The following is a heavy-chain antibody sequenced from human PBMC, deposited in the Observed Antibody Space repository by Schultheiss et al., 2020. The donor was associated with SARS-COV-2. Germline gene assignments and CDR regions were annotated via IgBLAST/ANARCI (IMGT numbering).Heavy chain of an antibody. CDR2: IYYSGST. Sequence: SETLSLTCAVYGGSFSGYYWGWIRQPPGKGLEWIGSIYYSGSTNYNPSLKSRVTISVDTSKNQFSLKLSSVTAADTAVYYCARERGRIAALSAGGSNWFDPWGQGTLVTVSS. D-gene: IGHD6-6*01. CDR3: ARERGRIAALSAGGSNWFDP. V-gene: IGHV4-34*01. J-gene: IGHJ5*02. CDR1: GGSFSGYY.